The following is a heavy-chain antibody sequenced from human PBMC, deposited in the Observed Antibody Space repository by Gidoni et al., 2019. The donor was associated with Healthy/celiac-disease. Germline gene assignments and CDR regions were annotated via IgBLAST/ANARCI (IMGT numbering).Heavy chain of an antibody. CDR3: ARGKNDFWSGQPHFDY. V-gene: IGHV4-34*01. J-gene: IGHJ4*02. D-gene: IGHD3-3*01. CDR2: INHSGST. CDR1: GGSFSGYY. Sequence: QVQLQQWGAGLLKPSETLSLTCAVYGGSFSGYYWSWIRQPPGKGLEWIGEINHSGSTNYNPSLKSRVTISVDMSKNQFSLKLSSVTAADTAVYYCARGKNDFWSGQPHFDYWGQGTLVTVSS.